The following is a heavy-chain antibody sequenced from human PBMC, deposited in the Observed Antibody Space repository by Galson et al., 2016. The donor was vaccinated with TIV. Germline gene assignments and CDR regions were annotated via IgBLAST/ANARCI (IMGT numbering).Heavy chain of an antibody. Sequence: SLRLSCAASGFTFSSYALHWVRQAPGKGLEWLMSISFDGKRKNYADSVKGRFTITRDDSKRTLYLHMKGLADGDTAVYYCARERDGQSLNAWGQGTLVIVSS. CDR1: GFTFSSYA. CDR2: ISFDGKRK. D-gene: IGHD5-24*01. CDR3: ARERDGQSLNA. J-gene: IGHJ5*02. V-gene: IGHV3-30*04.